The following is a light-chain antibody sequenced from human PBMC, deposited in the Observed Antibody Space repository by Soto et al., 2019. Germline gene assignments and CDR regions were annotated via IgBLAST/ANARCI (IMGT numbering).Light chain of an antibody. CDR3: QQYGSSPRT. V-gene: IGKV3-20*01. Sequence: EIVMTQSPATRSVSPGERATLSCRASQSVSSNLAWYQQKPGQAPRLLIYGASSRATGISDRFSGSGSGTDFTLTISRLEPEDFAVYYCQQYGSSPRTFGQGTKVDIK. CDR2: GAS. J-gene: IGKJ1*01. CDR1: QSVSSN.